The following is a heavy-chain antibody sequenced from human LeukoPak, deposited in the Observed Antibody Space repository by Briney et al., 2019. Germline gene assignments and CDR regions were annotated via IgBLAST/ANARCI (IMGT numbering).Heavy chain of an antibody. Sequence: SETLSLTCTVSGGSISSGDYYWSWIRQHPGKGLQRLGYIYYTGRTYYNPSRRSRVTMSVDTSKNQFSLRLSSVTAADTAVYYCAIDRLHGEYDRLCDYWGQGGLVTVSS. CDR2: IYYTGRT. D-gene: IGHD4-17*01. V-gene: IGHV4-31*03. CDR1: GGSISSGDYY. J-gene: IGHJ4*02. CDR3: AIDRLHGEYDRLCDY.